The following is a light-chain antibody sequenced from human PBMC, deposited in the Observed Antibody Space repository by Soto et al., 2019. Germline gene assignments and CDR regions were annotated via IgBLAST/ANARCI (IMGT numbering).Light chain of an antibody. V-gene: IGLV2-14*01. J-gene: IGLJ3*02. CDR2: EVS. CDR1: SSDVGGYNY. CDR3: SSYTSSSPGV. Sequence: QSALTQPASVSGSPGQSITISCTGTSSDVGGYNYVSWYQQHPGKAPKLMIYEVSNRPSGVSNRFSGSKSGNTASLTISVLQAEDEADYYCSSYTSSSPGVFGGGTKLTVL.